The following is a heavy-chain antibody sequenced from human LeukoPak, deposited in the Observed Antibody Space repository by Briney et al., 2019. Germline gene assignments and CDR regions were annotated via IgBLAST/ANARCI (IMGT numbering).Heavy chain of an antibody. CDR2: IYHSGST. CDR3: ARDLDCSGGTCYFDP. CDR1: GYSISSGFF. V-gene: IGHV4-38-2*02. J-gene: IGHJ5*02. Sequence: SETLSLTCAVSGYSISSGFFWAWMRQSPGKGLEWIGSIYHSGSTFYSPSLKGRVTISIDRSNNQFSLRLSSVTAADTAVYYCARDLDCSGGTCYFDPWGQGTLVTVSS. D-gene: IGHD2-15*01.